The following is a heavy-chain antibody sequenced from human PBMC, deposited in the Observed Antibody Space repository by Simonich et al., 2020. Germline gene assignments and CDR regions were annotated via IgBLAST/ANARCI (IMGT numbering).Heavy chain of an antibody. Sequence: QVQLVQSGAEVKKPGASVKVSCKASGYTFTGYYMHWVRQAPGQGLAWMGWINPTSGGTNYAQKFQGRVTMTRDTTISTAYMELSRLRSDDTAVYYCARARLYSSSHAFDIWGQGTMVTVSS. J-gene: IGHJ3*02. CDR3: ARARLYSSSHAFDI. D-gene: IGHD6-6*01. CDR2: INPTSGGT. V-gene: IGHV1-2*02. CDR1: GYTFTGYY.